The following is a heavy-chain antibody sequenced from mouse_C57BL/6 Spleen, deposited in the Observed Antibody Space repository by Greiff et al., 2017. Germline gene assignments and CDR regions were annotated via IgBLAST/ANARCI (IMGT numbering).Heavy chain of an antibody. V-gene: IGHV1-61*01. CDR1: GYTFTSYW. Sequence: QVQLQQPGAELVRPGSSVKLSCKASGYTFTSYWMDWVKQRPGQGLEWIGNIYPSDSETHYNQKFKDKATLTVDKSSSTAYMQLSSLTSEDSAVYYCARSYYCGSPYWYFDGWGTGTTVTVSS. CDR2: IYPSDSET. J-gene: IGHJ1*03. CDR3: ARSYYCGSPYWYFDG. D-gene: IGHD1-1*01.